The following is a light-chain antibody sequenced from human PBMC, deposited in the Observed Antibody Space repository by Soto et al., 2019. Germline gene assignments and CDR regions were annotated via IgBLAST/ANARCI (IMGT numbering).Light chain of an antibody. Sequence: EIVLTQSPATLSLSPGERATLSCRASQSVSSYLAWYQQKPGQAPRLLIYGASTRATGIPARFSGSGSGTDFTLTISRLEPEDFAVYYCQQYGSSPITFGQGTRLENK. V-gene: IGKV3-20*01. J-gene: IGKJ5*01. CDR2: GAS. CDR1: QSVSSY. CDR3: QQYGSSPIT.